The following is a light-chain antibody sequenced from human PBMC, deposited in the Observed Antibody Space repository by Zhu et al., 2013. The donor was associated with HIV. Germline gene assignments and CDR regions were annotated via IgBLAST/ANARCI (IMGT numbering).Light chain of an antibody. CDR3: QQYGSAPGGLT. J-gene: IGKJ4*01. V-gene: IGKV1-27*01. Sequence: DIQMTQSPSSLSASVGDRVTITCRASQGISNYLAWYQQKPGKVPKLLIYAASTLQSGVPSRFSGSGSGTDFTLTITSLEPEDFAVYYCQQYGSAPGGLTFGGGTKVEIK. CDR2: AAS. CDR1: QGISNY.